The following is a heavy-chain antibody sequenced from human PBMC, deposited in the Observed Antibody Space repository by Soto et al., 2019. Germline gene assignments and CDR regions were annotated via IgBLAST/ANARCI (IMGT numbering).Heavy chain of an antibody. J-gene: IGHJ4*02. CDR3: AKSSHCSSSNCPFDY. Sequence: EVQLVESGGGLVQPGRSLRLSCAASGFTFDDYAMHWVRQAPGKGLEWVSGISWNSGSIDYADSVKGRFTISRDNAKNSLYLQMYSLRAEDTALFYCAKSSHCSSSNCPFDYCGQGTLVTVSA. D-gene: IGHD2-2*01. V-gene: IGHV3-9*01. CDR2: ISWNSGSI. CDR1: GFTFDDYA.